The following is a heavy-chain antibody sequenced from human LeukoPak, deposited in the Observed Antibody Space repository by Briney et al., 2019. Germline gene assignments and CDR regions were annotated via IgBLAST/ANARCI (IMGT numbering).Heavy chain of an antibody. Sequence: PSETLSLTCTVSGGSISSSSYYWGWIRQPPGKGLEWIGSIYYSGSTYYNPSLKSRVTISVDTSKNQFSLKLSSVTAADTAVYYCASFLGYSSGWEPFDSWGQGTLVTVSS. D-gene: IGHD6-19*01. CDR2: IYYSGST. CDR1: GGSISSSSYY. J-gene: IGHJ4*02. V-gene: IGHV4-39*01. CDR3: ASFLGYSSGWEPFDS.